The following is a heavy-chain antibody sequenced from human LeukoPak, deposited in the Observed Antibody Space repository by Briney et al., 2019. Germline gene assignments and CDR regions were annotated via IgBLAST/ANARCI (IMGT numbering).Heavy chain of an antibody. CDR2: IKQDGSEK. Sequence: GGSLRLSCAASGFTFSSYWMSWVRQAPGKGLEWVANIKQDGSEKYCVDSVKGRFTISRDNAKNSLYLQMNSLRAEDTAVYYCARDRVYYYYGMDVWGQGTTVTVSS. V-gene: IGHV3-7*01. D-gene: IGHD3-10*01. CDR3: ARDRVYYYYGMDV. J-gene: IGHJ6*02. CDR1: GFTFSSYW.